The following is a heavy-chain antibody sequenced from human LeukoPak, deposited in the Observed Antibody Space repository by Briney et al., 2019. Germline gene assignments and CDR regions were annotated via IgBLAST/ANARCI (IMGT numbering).Heavy chain of an antibody. V-gene: IGHV4-30-2*01. D-gene: IGHD6-6*01. CDR2: IYHSGST. CDR3: ARASIAARGIDY. Sequence: SETLSLTCAVSGGSISSGGYSWSWIRQPPGKGLEWIGYIYHSGSTYYNPSLKSRVTISVDRSKNQFSLKLSSVTAADTAVYYCARASIAARGIDYWAREPWSPSPQ. J-gene: IGHJ4*02. CDR1: GGSISSGGYS.